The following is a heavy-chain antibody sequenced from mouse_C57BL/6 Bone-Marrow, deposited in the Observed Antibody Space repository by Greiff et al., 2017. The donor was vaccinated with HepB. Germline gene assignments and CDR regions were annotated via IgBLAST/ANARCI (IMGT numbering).Heavy chain of an antibody. Sequence: VQLQQPGAELVMPGASVKLSCKASGYTFTSYWMHWVKQRPGQGLEWIGEIDPSDSYTNYNQKFKGKSTLTVDKSSSTAYMQLSSLTSEDSAVYYCASSYYSNSWFAYWGQWTLVTVSA. D-gene: IGHD2-5*01. CDR3: ASSYYSNSWFAY. CDR2: IDPSDSYT. J-gene: IGHJ3*01. V-gene: IGHV1-69*01. CDR1: GYTFTSYW.